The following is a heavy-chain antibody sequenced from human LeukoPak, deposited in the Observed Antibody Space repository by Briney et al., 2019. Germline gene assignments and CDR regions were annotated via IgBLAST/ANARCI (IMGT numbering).Heavy chain of an antibody. CDR1: GGSISSYY. CDR2: INHSGST. D-gene: IGHD6-13*01. CDR3: ARGRRQLVRSWGY. V-gene: IGHV4-34*01. Sequence: SETLSLTCTVSGGSISSYYWSWIRQPPGKGLEWIGEINHSGSTNYNPSLKSRVTISVDTSKNQFSLKLTSVTAADTAVYYCARGRRQLVRSWGYWGQGTLVTVSS. J-gene: IGHJ4*02.